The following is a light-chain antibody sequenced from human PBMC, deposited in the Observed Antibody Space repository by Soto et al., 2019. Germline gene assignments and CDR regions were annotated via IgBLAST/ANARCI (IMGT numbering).Light chain of an antibody. J-gene: IGLJ3*02. Sequence: QSVLTQPASVSGSPGQSITISCTGTSSDVGGYNYVSWYQQFPGKVPKLMIYDVSHRPSGVSNRFSGSKSGNTASLTISGLQAEDDAEYYCSSYTRRSSIVVFGGGTKLTVL. CDR2: DVS. CDR3: SSYTRRSSIVV. CDR1: SSDVGGYNY. V-gene: IGLV2-14*01.